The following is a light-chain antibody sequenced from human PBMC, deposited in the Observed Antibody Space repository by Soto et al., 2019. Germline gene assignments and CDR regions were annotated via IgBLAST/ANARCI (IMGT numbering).Light chain of an antibody. CDR1: QSISTY. CDR3: QQSYSTPYT. V-gene: IGKV1-39*01. J-gene: IGKJ2*01. CDR2: AAS. Sequence: DILMTQSPSSLSASVGDGVTITCRASQSISTYLNWYQQKPGKAPKLLIYAASSLQSGVPSRFSGSGSGTDFTRTISSLQPEDFAPYYCQQSYSTPYTFGQGTKREIK.